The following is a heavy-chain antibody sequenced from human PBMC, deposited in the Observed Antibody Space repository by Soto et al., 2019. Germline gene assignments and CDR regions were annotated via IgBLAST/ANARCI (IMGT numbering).Heavy chain of an antibody. CDR2: IYSSGST. D-gene: IGHD3-22*01. J-gene: IGHJ3*02. CDR1: GGSISSGDYY. Sequence: SETLALTCTVSGGSISSGDYYWSWIRHHPGKGLEWIGYIYSSGSTYYNPSLRSRVTISADTSKNQFSLRLSSVTAADTAVYYCVRDYDYDTSRNDAFDIWGQGTMVTVSS. V-gene: IGHV4-31*03. CDR3: VRDYDYDTSRNDAFDI.